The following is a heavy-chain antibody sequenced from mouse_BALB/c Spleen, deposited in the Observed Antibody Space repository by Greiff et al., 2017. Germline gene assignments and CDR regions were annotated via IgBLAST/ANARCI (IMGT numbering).Heavy chain of an antibody. J-gene: IGHJ3*01. CDR2: ISSGGGST. CDR1: GFAFSSYD. V-gene: IGHV5-12-1*01. CDR3: ARHEGYIDGFAY. Sequence: EVKVVESGGGLVKPGGSLKLSCAASGFAFSSYDMSWVRQTPEKRLEWVAYISSGGGSTYYPDTVKGRFTISRDNAKNTLYLQMSSLKSEDTAMYYCARHEGYIDGFAYWGQGTLVTVSA. D-gene: IGHD1-3*01.